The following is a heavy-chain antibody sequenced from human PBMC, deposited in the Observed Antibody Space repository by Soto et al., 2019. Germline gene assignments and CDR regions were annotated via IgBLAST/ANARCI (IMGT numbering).Heavy chain of an antibody. CDR1: GGSISSGGYF. J-gene: IGHJ4*02. V-gene: IGHV4-31*03. D-gene: IGHD3-10*01. CDR2: IYYSGST. Sequence: SETLSLTCTVSGGSISSGGYFWSWIRQHPGKGLEWIGFIYYSGSTYYNPSLKSRVTISVDTSKNQFSLELSSVTAADTAVYYCTTQNPGTYHFDFWGQGHLVTVSS. CDR3: TTQNPGTYHFDF.